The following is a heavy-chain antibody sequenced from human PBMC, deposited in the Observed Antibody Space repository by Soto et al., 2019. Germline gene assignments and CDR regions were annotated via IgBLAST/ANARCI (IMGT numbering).Heavy chain of an antibody. J-gene: IGHJ6*02. V-gene: IGHV3-53*02. CDR1: GFTVSSDY. CDR2: IYRGGST. Sequence: EVQLVETGGGLIQPGGSLRLSCAASGFTVSSDYMSWVRQAPGKGLEWVSFIYRGGSTCYADSVRGRFTISRDNSKNTLYLQMQSLRAEDTAVYYCARDPPATRHGMDVWGQGTTVTLSS. CDR3: ARDPPATRHGMDV.